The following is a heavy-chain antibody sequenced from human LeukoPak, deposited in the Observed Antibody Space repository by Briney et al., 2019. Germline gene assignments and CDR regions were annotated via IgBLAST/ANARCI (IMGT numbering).Heavy chain of an antibody. J-gene: IGHJ4*02. CDR2: IYYSGST. V-gene: IGHV4-30-4*08. D-gene: IGHD3-10*01. Sequence: PSETLSLTCAVYGGSFSGYYWSWIRQPPGKGLEWIGYIYYSGSTYYNPSLKSRVTISVDTSKNQFSLKLSSVTAADTAVYYCARVIGTYYYGSGSYGFDYWGQGTLVTVSS. CDR1: GGSFSGYY. CDR3: ARVIGTYYYGSGSYGFDY.